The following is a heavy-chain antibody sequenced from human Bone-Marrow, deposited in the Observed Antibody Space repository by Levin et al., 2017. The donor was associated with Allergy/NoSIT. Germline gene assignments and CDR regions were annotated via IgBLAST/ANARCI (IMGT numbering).Heavy chain of an antibody. Sequence: SETLSLTCAVYGGSFSGYYWSWIRQPPGKGLEWIGEINHSGSTNYNPSLKSRVTISVDTSKNQFSLKLSSVTAADTAVYYCARVLRYFDWLLVGYMDVWGKGTTVTVSS. CDR2: INHSGST. J-gene: IGHJ6*03. CDR3: ARVLRYFDWLLVGYMDV. V-gene: IGHV4-34*01. D-gene: IGHD3-9*01. CDR1: GGSFSGYY.